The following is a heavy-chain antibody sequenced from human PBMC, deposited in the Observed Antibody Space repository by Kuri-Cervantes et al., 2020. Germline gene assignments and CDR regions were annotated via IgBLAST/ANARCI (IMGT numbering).Heavy chain of an antibody. D-gene: IGHD3-22*01. Sequence: GESLKISCSASGFTFSSYSMNWVRQAPGKGLDWVSYISSSSSTIYYADSVKGRFTISRDNSKNTLYLQMNSLRAEDTAVYYCAKGYYYDSSGYYPPGAFDIWGQGTMVTVSS. CDR1: GFTFSSYS. CDR3: AKGYYYDSSGYYPPGAFDI. V-gene: IGHV3-48*01. J-gene: IGHJ3*02. CDR2: ISSSSSTI.